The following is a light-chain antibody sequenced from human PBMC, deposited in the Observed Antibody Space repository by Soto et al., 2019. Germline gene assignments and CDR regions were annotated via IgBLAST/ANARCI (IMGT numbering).Light chain of an antibody. CDR2: GAS. CDR1: QSISSW. Sequence: DIQMTQSPSTLSASLGDRVTITSRAGQSISSWLAWHQQKPGKAPKLLIFGASDLESGVPSRFSGSGSGTEFTLTISSLQPDDFATYYCQQYTSDSYTFGQGTKLEIK. CDR3: QQYTSDSYT. V-gene: IGKV1-5*01. J-gene: IGKJ2*01.